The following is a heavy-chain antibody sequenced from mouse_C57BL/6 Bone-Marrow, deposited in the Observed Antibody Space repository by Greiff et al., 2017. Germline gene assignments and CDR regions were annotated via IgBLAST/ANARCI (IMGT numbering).Heavy chain of an antibody. V-gene: IGHV8-11*01. J-gene: IGHJ2*01. CDR2: IWWNDNK. CDR3: ARISYYGDFDY. D-gene: IGHD1-1*01. CDR1: GFSLSTSGMG. Sequence: QVTLKECGPGILQPSQTLSLTCSFSGFSLSTSGMGVGWIHQPSGNGLAWLAHIWWNDNKYYNTALKSPHTISKDTTNNQVFLKIASVDTAATATYYCARISYYGDFDYWGQGTTLTVSS.